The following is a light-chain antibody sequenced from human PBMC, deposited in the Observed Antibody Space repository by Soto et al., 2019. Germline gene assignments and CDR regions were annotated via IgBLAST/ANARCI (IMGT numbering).Light chain of an antibody. CDR3: QQTYSIPRT. Sequence: DIQMTQSPSSLSASAGDRFTITCRASQNIARYLYWFQQKPGKAPNLLIYVSSNLQSGVPSRFSGSGSGTDFTRTISNLQPEDFATYYCQQTYSIPRTFDEGTKEDIK. CDR1: QNIARY. V-gene: IGKV1-39*01. CDR2: VSS. J-gene: IGKJ2*01.